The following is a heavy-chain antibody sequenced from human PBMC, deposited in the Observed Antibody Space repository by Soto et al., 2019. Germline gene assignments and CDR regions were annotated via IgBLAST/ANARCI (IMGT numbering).Heavy chain of an antibody. Sequence: QVQLQESGPGLVKPSQTLSLTCTVSGGSISSGGYYWSWIRQHPGKGLELIGYIYYSGSTYYNPSLKSRVSISLDTSKNQFSLRLNSVTAADTAVYYCARLWGYGGNSRFDYWGQGTLDIDSS. CDR1: GGSISSGGYY. V-gene: IGHV4-31*03. D-gene: IGHD3-16*01. J-gene: IGHJ4*02. CDR2: IYYSGST. CDR3: ARLWGYGGNSRFDY.